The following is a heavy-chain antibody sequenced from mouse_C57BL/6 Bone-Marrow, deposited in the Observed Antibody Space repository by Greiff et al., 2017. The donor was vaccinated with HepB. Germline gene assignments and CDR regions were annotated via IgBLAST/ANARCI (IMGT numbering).Heavy chain of an antibody. V-gene: IGHV1-81*01. D-gene: IGHD1-1*01. CDR2: IYPRSGNT. CDR1: GYTFTSYG. J-gene: IGHJ2*01. CDR3: ARSTYYDFDY. Sequence: VKLMESGAELARPGASVKLSCKASGYTFTSYGISWVKQRTGQGLEWIGEIYPRSGNTYYNEKFKGKATLTADKSSSTAYMELRSLTSEDSAVYFCARSTYYDFDYWGQGTTLTVSS.